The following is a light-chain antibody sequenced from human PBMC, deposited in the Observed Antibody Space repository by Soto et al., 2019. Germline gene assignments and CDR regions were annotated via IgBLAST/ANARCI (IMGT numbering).Light chain of an antibody. Sequence: DIQLTQSPSFLSASGGDRVTITCRASQDIAGYLAWYQQIPGKAPKLLIYAASTLQSGVPSRFSGSGSGTEFTLTISSLQPEDFATYYCQQLNSPWTFGQGTKVEIK. CDR3: QQLNSPWT. J-gene: IGKJ1*01. CDR2: AAS. V-gene: IGKV1-9*01. CDR1: QDIAGY.